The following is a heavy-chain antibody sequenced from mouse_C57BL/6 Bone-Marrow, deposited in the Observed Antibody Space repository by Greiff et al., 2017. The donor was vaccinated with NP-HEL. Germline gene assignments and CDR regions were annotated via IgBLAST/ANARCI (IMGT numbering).Heavy chain of an antibody. D-gene: IGHD1-1*01. CDR3: ARIYGSSYEYAMDY. Sequence: EVQRVESGGGLVQPGGSLKLSCAASGFTFSDYYMYWVRQTPEKRLEWVAYISNGGGSTYYPDTVKGRFTISRDNAKNTLYLQMSRLKSEDTAMYYCARIYGSSYEYAMDYWGQGTSVTVSS. CDR1: GFTFSDYY. J-gene: IGHJ4*01. CDR2: ISNGGGST. V-gene: IGHV5-12*01.